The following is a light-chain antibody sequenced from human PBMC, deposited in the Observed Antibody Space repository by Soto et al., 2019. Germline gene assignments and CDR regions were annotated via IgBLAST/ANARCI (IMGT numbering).Light chain of an antibody. CDR3: QQYEDLPLS. CDR2: DAS. CDR1: QDISNY. Sequence: DIQMTQSPSSLSASVGDRVTITCQASQDISNYLNWFQQKPVKAPKLLIYDASNLETGVPSRFSGSGSGTNFTFTISSLQTEDIGTYYCQQYEDLPLSFGPGTKVDI. V-gene: IGKV1-33*01. J-gene: IGKJ3*01.